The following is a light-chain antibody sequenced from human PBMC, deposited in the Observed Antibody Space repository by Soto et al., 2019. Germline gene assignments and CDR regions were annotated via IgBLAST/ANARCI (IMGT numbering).Light chain of an antibody. CDR1: QSVSSSF. CDR3: QQYNDWLGT. Sequence: EIVLTQSPGTLSLSPGERATLCCRSSQSVSSSFLAWYQQKPGQAPRLFIYGASSRATGIPDRFSGSGSGTDFTLTISSLQSEDFAVYYCQQYNDWLGTFGQGTKVDIK. J-gene: IGKJ1*01. V-gene: IGKV3-20*01. CDR2: GAS.